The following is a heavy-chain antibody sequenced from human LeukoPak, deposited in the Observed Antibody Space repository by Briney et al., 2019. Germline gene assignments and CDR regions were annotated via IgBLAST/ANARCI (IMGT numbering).Heavy chain of an antibody. D-gene: IGHD3-22*01. CDR1: GYTFTSYY. CDR3: ARDLGQYYDTSDNWFDP. CDR2: INPSGGST. Sequence: WASVKVSCKASGYTFTSYYMHWVRQAPGQGLEWMGIINPSGGSTSYAQKFQGRVTMTRDMSTSTVYMELSRLRSDDTAVYYCARDLGQYYDTSDNWFDPWGQGTLVTVSS. V-gene: IGHV1-46*01. J-gene: IGHJ5*02.